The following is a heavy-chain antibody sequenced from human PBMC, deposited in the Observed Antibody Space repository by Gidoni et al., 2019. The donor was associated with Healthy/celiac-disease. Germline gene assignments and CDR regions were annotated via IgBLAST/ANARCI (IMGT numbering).Heavy chain of an antibody. CDR1: GLPFSSYA. D-gene: IGHD5-18*01. CDR3: AKSAGIQLWHYYFDY. V-gene: IGHV3-23*04. CDR2: ISGSGGST. Sequence: EVQLVESGGGLVQPGGSLRLSCAASGLPFSSYAMSWVRRAPGKGLEWVSSISGSGGSTYYADSVKGRFTISRDNSKNTLYLQMNSLRAEDTAVYYCAKSAGIQLWHYYFDYWGQGTLVTVSS. J-gene: IGHJ4*02.